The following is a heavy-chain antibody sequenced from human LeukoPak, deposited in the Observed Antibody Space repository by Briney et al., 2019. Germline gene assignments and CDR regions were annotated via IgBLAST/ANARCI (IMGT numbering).Heavy chain of an antibody. D-gene: IGHD1-26*01. J-gene: IGHJ4*02. Sequence: SETLSLTCTVSGGSISKYYWSWIRQPPGKGLEWIGYIYYSGNTNYNPSLKSRVTISVDTSKNQFSLKVTAVTEADTAVYYCARDRELGYWGQGTLVTVSS. CDR1: GGSISKYY. V-gene: IGHV4-59*01. CDR2: IYYSGNT. CDR3: ARDRELGY.